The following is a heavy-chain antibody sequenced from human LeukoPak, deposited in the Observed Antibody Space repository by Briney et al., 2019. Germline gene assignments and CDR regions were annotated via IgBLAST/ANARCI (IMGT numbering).Heavy chain of an antibody. CDR3: AHMTTVVTSFDY. D-gene: IGHD4-23*01. CDR2: IYWDDDK. Sequence: TLSLTCTVSGGSISSGGYYWSWIRQPPGKALEWLALIYWDDDKRYSPSLKSRVTITKDTTKNQVVLTMTNMDPLDTATYYCAHMTTVVTSFDYWGQGTLVTVSS. CDR1: GGSISSGGYY. J-gene: IGHJ4*02. V-gene: IGHV2-5*08.